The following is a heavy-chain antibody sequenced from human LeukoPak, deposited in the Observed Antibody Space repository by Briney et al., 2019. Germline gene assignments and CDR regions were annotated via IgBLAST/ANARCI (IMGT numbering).Heavy chain of an antibody. Sequence: PSETLSLTCTVSGGSISSGSYYWSWIRQPAGKGLEWIGRIYTSGSTNYNPSLKSRVTISVDTSKNQFSLKLSSVTAADTAVYYCANDYGDYPLGFIWGQGTLVTVSS. CDR3: ANDYGDYPLGFI. CDR2: IYTSGST. D-gene: IGHD4-17*01. V-gene: IGHV4-61*02. J-gene: IGHJ4*02. CDR1: GGSISSGSYY.